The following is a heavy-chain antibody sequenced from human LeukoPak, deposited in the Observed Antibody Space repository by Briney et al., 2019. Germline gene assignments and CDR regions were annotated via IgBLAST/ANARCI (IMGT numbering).Heavy chain of an antibody. CDR3: ARVRSDIVVVPAGWFDP. Sequence: PSETLSLTCTVSGGSISSGDYYWSWIRQPPGKGLEWIGYIYYSGSAYYNPSLKSRVTISVDTSKNQFSLKLSSVTAADTAVYYCARVRSDIVVVPAGWFDPWGQGTLVTVSS. CDR1: GGSISSGDYY. CDR2: IYYSGSA. V-gene: IGHV4-30-4*08. D-gene: IGHD2-2*01. J-gene: IGHJ5*02.